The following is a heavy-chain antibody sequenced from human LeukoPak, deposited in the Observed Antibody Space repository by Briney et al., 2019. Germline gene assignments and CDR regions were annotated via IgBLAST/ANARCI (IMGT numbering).Heavy chain of an antibody. J-gene: IGHJ6*03. CDR2: IYYSGST. Sequence: SQTLSLTCTVSGGSISSGDYYWSWIRQPPGKGLEWIGYIYYSGSTNYNPSLKSRVTISVDTSKNQFSLKLSSVTAADTAVYYCASSDWNYSAYYYYMDVWGKGTTVTVSS. D-gene: IGHD1-7*01. CDR1: GGSISSGDYY. CDR3: ASSDWNYSAYYYYMDV. V-gene: IGHV4-61*08.